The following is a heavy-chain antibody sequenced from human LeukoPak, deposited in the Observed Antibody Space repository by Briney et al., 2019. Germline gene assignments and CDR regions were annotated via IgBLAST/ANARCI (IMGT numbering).Heavy chain of an antibody. D-gene: IGHD2-2*01. V-gene: IGHV3-7*01. CDR3: ALSTVAAAGDD. CDR2: IKPDGSEI. Sequence: GGSLRLSCAASGFIFSSYWMAWVRQAPGKGLEWVANIKPDGSEIYSVDSVKGRFTISRDNAKSSLYLQMNSLRAEDTAVYYCALSTVAAAGDDWGQGTLVTVSS. CDR1: GFIFSSYW. J-gene: IGHJ4*02.